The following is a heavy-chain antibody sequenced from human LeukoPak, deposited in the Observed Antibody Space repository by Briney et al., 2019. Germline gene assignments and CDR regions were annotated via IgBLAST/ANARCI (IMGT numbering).Heavy chain of an antibody. CDR3: ARRQVTTVTLLDY. Sequence: PGGSLRLSCAASGFTFSDYYMSWIRQAPGKGLEWVSYISSSGSTIYYADSVEGRFTISRDNAKNSLYLQMNSLRAEDTALYYCARRQVTTVTLLDYWGQGTLVTVSS. J-gene: IGHJ4*02. V-gene: IGHV3-11*01. D-gene: IGHD4-11*01. CDR1: GFTFSDYY. CDR2: ISSSGSTI.